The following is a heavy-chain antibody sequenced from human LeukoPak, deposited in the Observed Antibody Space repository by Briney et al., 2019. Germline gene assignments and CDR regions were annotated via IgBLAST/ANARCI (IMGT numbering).Heavy chain of an antibody. Sequence: PGGSLRLSCAASGFTFSSHWMTWVRQAPGEGLEWVANIKTDGSETHYVHSVKGRFTISRDNSKNTLYLQMNSLRAEDTAVYYCASPSSGQSFDIWGQGTMVAVSS. V-gene: IGHV3-7*05. CDR2: IKTDGSET. CDR3: ASPSSGQSFDI. CDR1: GFTFSSHW. J-gene: IGHJ3*02. D-gene: IGHD6-19*01.